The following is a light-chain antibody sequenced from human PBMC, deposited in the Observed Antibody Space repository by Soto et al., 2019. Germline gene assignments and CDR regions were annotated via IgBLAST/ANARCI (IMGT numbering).Light chain of an antibody. J-gene: IGKJ1*01. Sequence: IVLTQSPVTLALSPGERAVLSCRASQSVSTSLAWYQHKPGQAPRLFIYDASKRAPGIPARFSGRGSGTDFNLTISSLEPEDLAVYYCQVRDVWPSFGQGTKVEIK. CDR2: DAS. CDR1: QSVSTS. CDR3: QVRDVWPS. V-gene: IGKV3-11*01.